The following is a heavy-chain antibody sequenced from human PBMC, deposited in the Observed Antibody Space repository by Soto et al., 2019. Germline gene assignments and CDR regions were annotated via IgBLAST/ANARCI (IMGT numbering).Heavy chain of an antibody. CDR2: IYYTGTP. Sequence: SETLSLTCTVSGGSISSSHWSWIRQPPGKGLEWIGYIYYTGTPYYSPSLKSRVIISVGASKNQFSLKLSSVTAADTAVYYCARDFWFEELSGGYYHYAMDVWGRGTTVTVSS. J-gene: IGHJ6*02. D-gene: IGHD3-10*01. V-gene: IGHV4-59*01. CDR3: ARDFWFEELSGGYYHYAMDV. CDR1: GGSISSSH.